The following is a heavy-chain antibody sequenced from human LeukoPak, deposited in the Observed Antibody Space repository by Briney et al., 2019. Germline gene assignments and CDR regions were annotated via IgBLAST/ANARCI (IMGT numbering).Heavy chain of an antibody. CDR3: ARTHSSGWYEGGEFDY. CDR1: GGSISSGGYY. V-gene: IGHV4-61*08. J-gene: IGHJ4*02. Sequence: PSETLSLTCTVSGGSISSGGYYWSWIRQPPGKGLEWLGYIYYSGSTNYNPSLKSRVTISVDTSKNQFSLKLSSVTAADTAVYYCARTHSSGWYEGGEFDYWGQGTLVTVSS. D-gene: IGHD6-19*01. CDR2: IYYSGST.